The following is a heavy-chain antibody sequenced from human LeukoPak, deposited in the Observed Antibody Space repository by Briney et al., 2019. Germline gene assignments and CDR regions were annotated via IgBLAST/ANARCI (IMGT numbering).Heavy chain of an antibody. CDR1: GYTFTSYG. D-gene: IGHD3-22*01. V-gene: IGHV1-18*01. CDR2: ISGYNGNT. Sequence: GASVKVPCKASGYTFTSYGISWVRQAPGQGLEWMGWISGYNGNTKYAQKFQARVTLTTDTSTSTAYMELWSLRSDDTALYYCARGGWYYYDSSGYYLIDNWGQGTLVTVSS. CDR3: ARGGWYYYDSSGYYLIDN. J-gene: IGHJ4*02.